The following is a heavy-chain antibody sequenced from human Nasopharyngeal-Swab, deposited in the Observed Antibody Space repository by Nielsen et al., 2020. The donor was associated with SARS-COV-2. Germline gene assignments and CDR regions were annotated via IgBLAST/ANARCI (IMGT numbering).Heavy chain of an antibody. J-gene: IGHJ3*02. CDR2: ISYDGSNK. Sequence: GGPLRLSCAASGFTFSSYGMHWVRQAPGKGLEWVAVISYDGSNKYYADSVKGRFTISRDNSKNTLYLQMNSLRAEDTAVYYCAKSSGGSPRRAFDIWGQGTMVTVSS. CDR1: GFTFSSYG. V-gene: IGHV3-30*18. CDR3: AKSSGGSPRRAFDI. D-gene: IGHD2-15*01.